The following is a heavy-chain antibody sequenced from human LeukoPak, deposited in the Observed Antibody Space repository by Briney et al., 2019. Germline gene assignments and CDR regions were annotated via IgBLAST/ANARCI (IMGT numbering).Heavy chain of an antibody. D-gene: IGHD2-2*01. V-gene: IGHV4-34*01. CDR1: GGSISSYH. CDR2: ISHSGST. J-gene: IGHJ3*02. Sequence: SETLSLTCSVSGGSISSYHWSWIRQPPGKGLEWIGEISHSGSTNYNPSLKSRVTISVDTSKNQFSLKLSSVTAADTAVYYCASQGVVVPAAHHAFDIWGQGTMVTVSS. CDR3: ASQGVVVPAAHHAFDI.